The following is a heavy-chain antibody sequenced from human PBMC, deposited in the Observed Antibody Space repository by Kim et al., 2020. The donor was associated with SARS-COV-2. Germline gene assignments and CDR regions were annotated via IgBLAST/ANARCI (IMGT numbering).Heavy chain of an antibody. CDR3: ARDGSSGCDY. V-gene: IGHV7-4-1*02. D-gene: IGHD6-13*01. CDR2: NP. J-gene: IGHJ4*02. Sequence: NPTYAQGFTGRFVFSLDTSVSTAYLQISSLKAEDTAVYYCARDGSSGCDYWGQGTLVTVSS.